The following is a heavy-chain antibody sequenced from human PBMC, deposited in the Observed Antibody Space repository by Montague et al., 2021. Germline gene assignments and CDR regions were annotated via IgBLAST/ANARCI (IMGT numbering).Heavy chain of an antibody. V-gene: IGHV4-39*01. CDR2: IYYSGST. CDR3: VLTPSLYYDGMDV. CDR1: GGSISSSRYY. D-gene: IGHD4-23*01. Sequence: SETLSLTCTVSGGSISSSRYYWGWIRQPPGKGLEWIGRIYYSGSTYYNPSLKSRLTISEDTSKNQFSLKLSSVTAADSAVYYCVLTPSLYYDGMDVWGQGTTVTVSS. J-gene: IGHJ6*02.